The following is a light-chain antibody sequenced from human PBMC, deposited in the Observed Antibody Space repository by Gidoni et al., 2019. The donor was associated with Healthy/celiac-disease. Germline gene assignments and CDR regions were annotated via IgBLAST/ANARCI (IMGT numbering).Light chain of an antibody. J-gene: IGKJ1*01. CDR3: LQDYTSWT. Sequence: AIQMTQSPSSLSASVGDRVTITCRASQGIRNDLGWYQQKPGRAPKLLIYAASSLQSGVPSRFSGSGSSTDFTLTISSLHPEDFATYYCLQDYTSWTFGQGTKVEIK. CDR1: QGIRND. CDR2: AAS. V-gene: IGKV1-6*01.